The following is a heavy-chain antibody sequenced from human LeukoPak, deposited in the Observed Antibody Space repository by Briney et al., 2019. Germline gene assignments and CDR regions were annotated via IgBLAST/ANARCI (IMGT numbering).Heavy chain of an antibody. D-gene: IGHD1-7*01. Sequence: SETLSLTCTVSGGSISSSSYYWGWIRQPPGKGLEWIGEINHSGSTNYNPSLKSRVTISVDTSKNQFSLKLSSVTAADTAVYYCARNYFPYYYYMDVWGKGTTVTVSS. CDR3: ARNYFPYYYYMDV. V-gene: IGHV4-39*07. J-gene: IGHJ6*03. CDR1: GGSISSSSYY. CDR2: INHSGST.